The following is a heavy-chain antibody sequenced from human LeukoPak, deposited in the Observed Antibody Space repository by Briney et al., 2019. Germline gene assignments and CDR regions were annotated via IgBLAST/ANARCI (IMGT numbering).Heavy chain of an antibody. CDR1: GFTFISYG. D-gene: IGHD1-14*01. CDR3: TRDRSRAEDD. CDR2: INQGGSDK. J-gene: IGHJ4*02. V-gene: IGHV3-7*01. Sequence: SGGSLRLSCAASGFTFISYGMQWVRQAPGKGLEWVANINQGGSDKYYVDSVKGRFTISRDNANNLLYLQMNSLRGEDTAVYYCTRDRSRAEDDWGQGTLVTVSS.